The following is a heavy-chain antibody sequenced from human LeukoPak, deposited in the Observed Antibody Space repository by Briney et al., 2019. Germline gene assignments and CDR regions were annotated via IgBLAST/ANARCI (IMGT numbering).Heavy chain of an antibody. J-gene: IGHJ4*02. CDR1: GFTFSNYS. CDR3: AKARYSSSWTGGYFDY. V-gene: IGHV3-23*01. D-gene: IGHD6-13*01. Sequence: GALRLSCAGSGFTFSNYSINWVRQAPGKGLEWVSAISGSGGSTYYADSVKGRFTISRDNSKNTLYLQMNSLRAEDTAVYYCAKARYSSSWTGGYFDYWGQGTLVTVSS. CDR2: ISGSGGST.